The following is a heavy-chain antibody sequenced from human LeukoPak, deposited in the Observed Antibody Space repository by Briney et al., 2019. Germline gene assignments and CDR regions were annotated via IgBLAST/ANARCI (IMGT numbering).Heavy chain of an antibody. CDR2: IHDSGST. CDR3: ARTYYDSSGYPDAFDI. V-gene: IGHV4-59*12. Sequence: SETLSLTCTVSGGSISSYYWSWIRQPPGKGLEWIGYIHDSGSTNYNPSLKSRVTISVDTSKNHFSLKLSSVTAADTAVYYCARTYYDSSGYPDAFDIWGQGTMVTVSS. J-gene: IGHJ3*02. CDR1: GGSISSYY. D-gene: IGHD3-22*01.